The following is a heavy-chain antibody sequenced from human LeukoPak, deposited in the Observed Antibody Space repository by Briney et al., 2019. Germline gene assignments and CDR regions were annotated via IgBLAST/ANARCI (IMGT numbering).Heavy chain of an antibody. V-gene: IGHV3-13*01. Sequence: GGSLRLSCAASGFTFSSYDMHWVRQATGKGLEWGSAIGTAGDTYYPGSVKGRFTISRENAKNSLYLQMNSLRAGDTAVYYCARRHSSSWSGDAFDIWGQGTMVTVSS. CDR1: GFTFSSYD. CDR3: ARRHSSSWSGDAFDI. CDR2: IGTAGDT. J-gene: IGHJ3*02. D-gene: IGHD6-13*01.